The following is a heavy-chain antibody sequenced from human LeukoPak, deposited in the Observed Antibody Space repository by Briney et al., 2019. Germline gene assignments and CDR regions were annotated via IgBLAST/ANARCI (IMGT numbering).Heavy chain of an antibody. D-gene: IGHD3-3*01. J-gene: IGHJ5*02. Sequence: NPSETLSLTCAVYGGSFSGYYWSWIRQPPGKGLEWIGEINHSGSTNYNPSLKSRVTISVDTSKNQFSLKLSSVTAADTAVYYCARFRLRRSTIFGVVIHQDNWFDPWGQGTLVTVSS. CDR1: GGSFSGYY. CDR2: INHSGST. V-gene: IGHV4-34*01. CDR3: ARFRLRRSTIFGVVIHQDNWFDP.